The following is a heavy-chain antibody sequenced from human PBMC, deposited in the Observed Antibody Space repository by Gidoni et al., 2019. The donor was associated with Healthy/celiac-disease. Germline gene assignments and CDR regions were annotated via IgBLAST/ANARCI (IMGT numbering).Heavy chain of an antibody. J-gene: IGHJ4*02. V-gene: IGHV4-39*01. D-gene: IGHD3-3*01. CDR1: GGSFSSLSYY. CDR2: IYDSGST. CDR3: AGTIFGASDY. Sequence: QLQLQESGPGLVNPSETLSLTCTVSGGSFSSLSYYWGWIRQPPGKGLEWIGSIYDSGSTSYNPSLKSRVTISVDTSKNQCSLKLSSVTAADTAVYYCAGTIFGASDYWGQGTLVTVSS.